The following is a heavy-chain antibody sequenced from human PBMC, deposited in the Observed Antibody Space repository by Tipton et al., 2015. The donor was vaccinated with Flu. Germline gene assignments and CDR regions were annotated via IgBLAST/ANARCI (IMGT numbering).Heavy chain of an antibody. D-gene: IGHD5-24*01. CDR2: IYTSGST. J-gene: IGHJ5*02. CDR1: GGSISSYY. Sequence: TLSLTCTVSGGSISSYYWSWIRQPAGKGLEWIGRIYTSGSTDYNPSLKSRVTMSVDTSKNQFPLKLSSVTAADTAVYYCARDRGDGYNLISGYSGTENWFDPWGQGTLVTVSS. V-gene: IGHV4-4*07. CDR3: ARDRGDGYNLISGYSGTENWFDP.